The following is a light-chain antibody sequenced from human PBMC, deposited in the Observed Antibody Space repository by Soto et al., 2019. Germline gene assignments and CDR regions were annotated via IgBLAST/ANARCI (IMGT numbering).Light chain of an antibody. J-gene: IGKJ2*01. CDR1: QGISNY. CDR3: QKYNRAPYT. Sequence: DIQMTQSPSSLSASVGDRVTITCRASQGISNYLAGYQQKPGKVPKLLIYAASTLQSGGPSRFSGSGSGTDFTLTISSLQPEDVATYYCQKYNRAPYTCGQGTKLEIK. V-gene: IGKV1-27*01. CDR2: AAS.